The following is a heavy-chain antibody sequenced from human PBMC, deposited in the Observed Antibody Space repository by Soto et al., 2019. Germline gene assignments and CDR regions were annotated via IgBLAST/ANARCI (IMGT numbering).Heavy chain of an antibody. J-gene: IGHJ4*02. V-gene: IGHV1-18*01. D-gene: IGHD2-15*01. CDR3: ARGLMYCSGGSCYLGDY. Sequence: ASVKVSCKASGYTFTSYGISWVRQAPGQGLEWKGWISAYNSNTNYAQKLQGRVTMTTDTSTSTAYMELRSLRSDDTAVYYCARGLMYCSGGSCYLGDYWGQGTLVTVPQ. CDR1: GYTFTSYG. CDR2: ISAYNSNT.